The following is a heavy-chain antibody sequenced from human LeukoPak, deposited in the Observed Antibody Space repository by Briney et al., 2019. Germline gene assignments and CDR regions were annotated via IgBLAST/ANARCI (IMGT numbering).Heavy chain of an antibody. D-gene: IGHD6-19*01. CDR2: VNPSAGST. CDR3: ARGGGTAVADRKSKFDD. J-gene: IGHJ4*02. V-gene: IGHV1-46*01. Sequence: ASVTVSFTASVYTFTTYYIHWVRQAPGQGLEWMGIVNPSAGSTSYAQKFQGRVTMTRDTSTSTVYMELSSLRSEDTAVYYCARGGGTAVADRKSKFDDWGQGTLVTGSS. CDR1: VYTFTTYY.